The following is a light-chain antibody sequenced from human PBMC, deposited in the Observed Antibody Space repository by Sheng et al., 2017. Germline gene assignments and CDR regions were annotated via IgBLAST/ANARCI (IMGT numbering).Light chain of an antibody. CDR1: TSDVGSYNF. CDR3: CAYAGRSTLV. V-gene: IGLV2-23*02. CDR2: EVD. Sequence: QSALTQPASVSGSPGQSITISCTGSTSDVGSYNFCLLVPTTPRQAPNLLIYEVDKRPSGISNRFSGSKSGNTASLTISGLQAEDEADYFCCAYAGRSTLVFGGGTKLTVL. J-gene: IGLJ3*02.